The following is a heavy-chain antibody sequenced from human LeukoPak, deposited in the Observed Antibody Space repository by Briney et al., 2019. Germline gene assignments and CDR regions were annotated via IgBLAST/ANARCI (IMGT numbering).Heavy chain of an antibody. CDR2: IYKDGST. Sequence: PSETLSLTCSVSGDPISRSYWNWIRQSPGKGLEWIARIYKDGSTIYNPSLESRVTISIDTSRNQFSLKLTSVTAADTAVYYCARRVTEGVPVNEGNWFDPWGQGTLVTVSS. CDR1: GDPISRSY. D-gene: IGHD2-2*01. J-gene: IGHJ5*02. CDR3: ARRVTEGVPVNEGNWFDP. V-gene: IGHV4-59*08.